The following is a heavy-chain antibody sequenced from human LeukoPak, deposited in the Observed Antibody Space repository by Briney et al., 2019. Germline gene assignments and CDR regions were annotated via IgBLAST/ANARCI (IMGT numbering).Heavy chain of an antibody. V-gene: IGHV4-38-2*02. CDR2: IYHSGSS. J-gene: IGHJ5*02. CDR3: AREVYCTNGVCYLNYFDL. Sequence: SETLSLTCAVSGYYISSGYYWDWIRQPPGKGLEWIGSIYHSGSSYYSPSLKSRVTISVDTSKNQFSLKLSSVTAADTAVYFCAREVYCTNGVCYLNYFDLWGQGTLVTVSS. D-gene: IGHD2-8*01. CDR1: GYYISSGYY.